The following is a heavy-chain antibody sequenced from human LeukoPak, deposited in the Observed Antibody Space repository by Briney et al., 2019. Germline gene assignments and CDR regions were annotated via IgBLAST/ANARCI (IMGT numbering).Heavy chain of an antibody. CDR1: GGSFSGYY. Sequence: SETLSLTCAVYGGSFSGYYWSWIRQPPGKGLEWIGEINHSGSTNYNPSLKSRVDISVDTSKNQFSLKLSSVTAADTAVYYCARKSTGYYIAKYNWFDPWGQGTLVTVSS. J-gene: IGHJ5*02. CDR2: INHSGST. V-gene: IGHV4-34*01. D-gene: IGHD3-9*01. CDR3: ARKSTGYYIAKYNWFDP.